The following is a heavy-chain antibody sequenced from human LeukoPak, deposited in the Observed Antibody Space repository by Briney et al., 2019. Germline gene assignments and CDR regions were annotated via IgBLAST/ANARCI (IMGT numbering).Heavy chain of an antibody. CDR3: ARDEGSFNYYGSGSANWFDP. V-gene: IGHV4-4*07. CDR2: IYTSGST. Sequence: SETLSLTCTVSGGSISSYYWSWIRQPAGKGLEWIGRIYTSGSTNYNPSLKSRVTMSVDTSKNQSSLKLSSVTAADTAVYYCARDEGSFNYYGSGSANWFDPWGQGTLVTVSS. J-gene: IGHJ5*02. CDR1: GGSISSYY. D-gene: IGHD3-10*01.